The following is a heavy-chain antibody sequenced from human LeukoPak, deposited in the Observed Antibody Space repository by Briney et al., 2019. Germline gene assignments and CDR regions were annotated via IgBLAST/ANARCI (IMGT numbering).Heavy chain of an antibody. J-gene: IGHJ4*02. Sequence: PGGSLRLCCAASGFTFSNYAMSWVRQAPGKGLEWVSAILGSGGSTYYADSVKGRFTVSRDNSKSTLYLQMNSLRAEDTALYYCAKWGDYDVLTGYYVPDYWGQGTLVTVSS. CDR1: GFTFSNYA. CDR2: ILGSGGST. V-gene: IGHV3-23*01. CDR3: AKWGDYDVLTGYYVPDY. D-gene: IGHD3-9*01.